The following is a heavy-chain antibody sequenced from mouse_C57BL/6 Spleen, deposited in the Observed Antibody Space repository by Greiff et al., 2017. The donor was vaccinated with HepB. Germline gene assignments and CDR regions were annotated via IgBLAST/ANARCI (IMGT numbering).Heavy chain of an antibody. CDR1: GYTFTSYW. CDR2: IYPGSGST. V-gene: IGHV1-55*01. D-gene: IGHD2-1*01. J-gene: IGHJ4*01. Sequence: QVQLQQSGAELVKPGASVKMSCKASGYTFTSYWITWVKQRPGQGLEWIGDIYPGSGSTNYNEKFKSKATLTVDTSSSTAYMQLSSLTSEDSAVYYCARSWGNFLYYAMDYWGQGTSVTVSS. CDR3: ARSWGNFLYYAMDY.